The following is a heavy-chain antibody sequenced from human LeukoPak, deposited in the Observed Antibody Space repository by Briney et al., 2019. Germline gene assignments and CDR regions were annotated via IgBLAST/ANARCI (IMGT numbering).Heavy chain of an antibody. J-gene: IGHJ4*02. Sequence: GASVKVSCTTSGYTFSNFYITWVRQAPGQGLEWMGWIYPNSGVRKYAQNFQGRVALTRDISISTAYMELSSLRSDDTAVYYCARSCTSSTILPTHWGQGTLVTVSS. CDR2: IYPNSGVR. V-gene: IGHV1-2*02. D-gene: IGHD2/OR15-2a*01. CDR1: GYTFSNFY. CDR3: ARSCTSSTILPTH.